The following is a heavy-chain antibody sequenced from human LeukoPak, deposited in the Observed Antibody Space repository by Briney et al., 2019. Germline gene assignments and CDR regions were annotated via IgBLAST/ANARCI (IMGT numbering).Heavy chain of an antibody. V-gene: IGHV3-30*02. D-gene: IGHD6-13*01. J-gene: IGHJ4*02. Sequence: GGSLRLSCAASGFTFSTYGMHWVRQAPGKGLEWVSFIRYVGINKYYADSVKGRFTISRDNSKNTLYLQMNSLRAEDTALYYCARVYLSQQLVPGLDYWGQGTLVTVSS. CDR3: ARVYLSQQLVPGLDY. CDR1: GFTFSTYG. CDR2: IRYVGINK.